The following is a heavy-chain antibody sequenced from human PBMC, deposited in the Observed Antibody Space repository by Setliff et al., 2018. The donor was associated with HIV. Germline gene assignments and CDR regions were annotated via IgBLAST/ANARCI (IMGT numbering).Heavy chain of an antibody. Sequence: SETLSLTCAVSGYSIISTYYWGWIRQPPGKGLEYIGNIYQSGTTYYNSSLSSRVTMSLDTSKNQFYLKLNSVTAADTAVYYCEAATVGETGYYGIDVWGPGTTVTVSS. CDR3: EAATVGETGYYGIDV. V-gene: IGHV4-38-2*01. CDR1: GYSIISTYY. CDR2: IYQSGTT. D-gene: IGHD1-26*01. J-gene: IGHJ6*02.